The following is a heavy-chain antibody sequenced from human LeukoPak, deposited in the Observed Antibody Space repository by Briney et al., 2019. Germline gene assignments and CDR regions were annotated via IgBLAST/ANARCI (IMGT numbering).Heavy chain of an antibody. CDR2: ITWDGGHP. CDR1: RFTFSSYV. J-gene: IGHJ6*03. V-gene: IGHV3-43D*03. D-gene: IGHD3-10*01. Sequence: PGGSLRLSCAASRFTFSSYVMSWVRQAPGKGLEWVSLITWDGGHPYYADSVKGRFTVSRDNSKNSLYLQMNSLRAEDTALYYCAKDLGRGIGYYYYVDVWGKGTTVTVSS. CDR3: AKDLGRGIGYYYYVDV.